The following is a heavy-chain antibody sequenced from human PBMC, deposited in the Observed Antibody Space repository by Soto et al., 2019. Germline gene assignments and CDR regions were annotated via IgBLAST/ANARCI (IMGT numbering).Heavy chain of an antibody. Sequence: SETLSLTCTVSGGSISSGGYYWSWIRQHPGKGLEWIGYIYYSGSTYYNPSLKSRVTISVDTSKNQFSLKLSSVTAADTAVYYCAMTHGDYMGNYYYYYGMDVWGQGTTVTVSS. V-gene: IGHV4-31*03. CDR1: GGSISSGGYY. CDR3: AMTHGDYMGNYYYYYGMDV. J-gene: IGHJ6*02. D-gene: IGHD4-17*01. CDR2: IYYSGST.